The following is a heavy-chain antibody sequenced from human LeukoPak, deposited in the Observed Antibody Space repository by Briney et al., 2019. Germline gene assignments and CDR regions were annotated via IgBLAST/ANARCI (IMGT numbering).Heavy chain of an antibody. D-gene: IGHD6-13*01. CDR1: GGSISSSSYY. Sequence: SETLSLTCTVSGGSISSSSYYWGWIRQPPGKGLEWIGSIYYSGSTYYNPSLKSRVTISVDTSKNQFSLKLSSVTAADTAVYYCAGVGRSSSWPNFDYWGQGTLVTVSS. J-gene: IGHJ4*02. CDR2: IYYSGST. V-gene: IGHV4-39*07. CDR3: AGVGRSSSWPNFDY.